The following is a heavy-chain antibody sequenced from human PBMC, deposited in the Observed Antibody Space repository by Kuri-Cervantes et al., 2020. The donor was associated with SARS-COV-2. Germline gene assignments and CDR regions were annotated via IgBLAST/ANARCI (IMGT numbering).Heavy chain of an antibody. CDR1: GFTFSSYD. J-gene: IGHJ3*02. CDR3: AREMKEGAVMGAFDI. V-gene: IGHV3-13*04. CDR2: IGTAGDT. Sequence: LSLTCAASGFTFSSYDMHWVRQATRKGLEWVSAIGTAGDTYYPGSVKGRFTISRENAKNSLYLQMNSLRAGDTAVYYCAREMKEGAVMGAFDIWGQGTMVTVSS. D-gene: IGHD1-26*01.